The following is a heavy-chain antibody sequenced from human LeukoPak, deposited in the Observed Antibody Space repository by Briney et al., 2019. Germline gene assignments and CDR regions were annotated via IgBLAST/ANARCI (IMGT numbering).Heavy chain of an antibody. CDR1: GGSVSSGSYY. D-gene: IGHD3-3*01. Sequence: SETLSLTCTVSGGSVSSGSYYWSWIRQPPGKGLEWFGYIYYSGGTNYNPSLKSRVTISVDTSKNQFSLKLSSVTAADTAVYYCARGPPYYDFWSGYYTDYYYYMDVWGKGTTVTVSS. V-gene: IGHV4-61*01. CDR3: ARGPPYYDFWSGYYTDYYYYMDV. CDR2: IYYSGGT. J-gene: IGHJ6*03.